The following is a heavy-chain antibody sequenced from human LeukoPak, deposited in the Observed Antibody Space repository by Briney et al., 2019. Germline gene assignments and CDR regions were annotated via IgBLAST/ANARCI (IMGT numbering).Heavy chain of an antibody. D-gene: IGHD6-6*01. J-gene: IGHJ4*02. Sequence: SETLSLTCTVSGGSISSDHWSWIRQPPGKRLEWIGYIYNTWTTNYNPSLKSRVTISLDMTKNQFSLKLSSVTAADTAVYYCASLYSSSSEGDYWGQGTLVTVSS. CDR1: GGSISSDH. V-gene: IGHV4-4*09. CDR3: ASLYSSSSEGDY. CDR2: IYNTWTT.